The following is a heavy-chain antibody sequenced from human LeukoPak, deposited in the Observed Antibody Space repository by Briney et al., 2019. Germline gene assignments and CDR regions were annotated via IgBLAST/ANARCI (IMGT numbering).Heavy chain of an antibody. J-gene: IGHJ4*02. CDR3: ARSPRYSSSFDY. CDR1: GYTFTGYY. CDR2: INPNSGGT. D-gene: IGHD6-19*01. V-gene: IGHV1-2*02. Sequence: ASVEVSCKASGYTFTGYYMHWVRQAPGQGLEWMGWINPNSGGTNYAQKFQGRVTMTRDTSISTAYMELSRLRSDDTAVYYCARSPRYSSSFDYWGQGTLVTVSS.